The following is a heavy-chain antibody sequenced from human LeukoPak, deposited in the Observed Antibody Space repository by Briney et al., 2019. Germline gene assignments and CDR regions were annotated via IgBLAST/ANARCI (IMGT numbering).Heavy chain of an antibody. D-gene: IGHD6-19*01. J-gene: IGHJ4*02. CDR1: GYTFTGYY. CDR3: TRGWAGSGWSNCFDY. CDR2: INPNSGGT. Sequence: ASVKVSCKASGYTFTGYYIHWARQAPGRGLEWMGWINPNSGGTNYAQKFRGRVTMTRDTSINTAYMELSSLRSDDTAVYYCTRGWAGSGWSNCFDYWGQGTLVTVSS. V-gene: IGHV1-2*02.